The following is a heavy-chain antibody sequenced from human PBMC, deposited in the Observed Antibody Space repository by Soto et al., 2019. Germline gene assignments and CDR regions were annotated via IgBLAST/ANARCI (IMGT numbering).Heavy chain of an antibody. CDR3: AREGLVLVPTTVNSDYYYYAMDV. J-gene: IGHJ6*02. CDR1: GITVSNSY. Sequence: GSLRLSCAASGITVSNSYMSWVRQAPGKGPEWVSFIDRGDSVTYADPVKGRFTISTDSSKNVLFLQMSRLRADDTAVYYCAREGLVLVPTTVNSDYYYYAMDVWGQGTTVTVSS. CDR2: IDRGDSV. D-gene: IGHD2-2*01. V-gene: IGHV3-66*01.